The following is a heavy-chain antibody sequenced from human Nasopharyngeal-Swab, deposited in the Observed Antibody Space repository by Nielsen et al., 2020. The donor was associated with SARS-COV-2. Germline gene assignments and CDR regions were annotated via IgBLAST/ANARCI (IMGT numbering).Heavy chain of an antibody. Sequence: VRQAPGKGLEWVSYISSSGSTIYYADSVKGRFTISRDNAKNSLYLQMNSLRAEDTAVYYCARFPGDVPRVHMNNFWSGYYYYYYYGMDVWGQGTTVTVSS. V-gene: IGHV3-48*03. J-gene: IGHJ6*02. CDR3: ARFPGDVPRVHMNNFWSGYYYYYYYGMDV. CDR2: ISSSGSTI. D-gene: IGHD3-3*01.